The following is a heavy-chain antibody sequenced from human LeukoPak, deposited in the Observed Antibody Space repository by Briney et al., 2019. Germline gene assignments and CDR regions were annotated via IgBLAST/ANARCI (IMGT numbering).Heavy chain of an antibody. V-gene: IGHV4-30-4*01. J-gene: IGHJ5*02. CDR2: MYYSGST. Sequence: NPSETLSLTCTVSGGSISSGDHYWSWIRQPPGKGLEWIAYMYYSGSTYYNPSLKSRVTMSADTSKDQLSLKLSSVTAADTAVYYCARPYYYDSRIDPWGQGILVTVSS. CDR1: GGSISSGDHY. D-gene: IGHD3-22*01. CDR3: ARPYYYDSRIDP.